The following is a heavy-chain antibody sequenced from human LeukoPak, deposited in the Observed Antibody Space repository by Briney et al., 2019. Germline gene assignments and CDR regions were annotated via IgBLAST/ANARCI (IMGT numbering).Heavy chain of an antibody. CDR3: ARDGGDSNWFDP. J-gene: IGHJ5*02. D-gene: IGHD2-21*02. Sequence: SETLSLTCTVSGDSISNLYWSWIRQPPGKGLEFIGYIHYTESAYYSPSLKSRVTISVDTSKNQLSLKLTSVTAADTAVYYCARDGGDSNWFDPWGQGTLVTVSS. CDR2: IHYTESA. CDR1: GDSISNLY. V-gene: IGHV4-59*12.